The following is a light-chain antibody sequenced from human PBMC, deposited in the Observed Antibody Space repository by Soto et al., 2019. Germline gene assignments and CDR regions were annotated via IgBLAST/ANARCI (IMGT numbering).Light chain of an antibody. CDR3: LLYYGGVHSVV. CDR1: TGAVTSGYY. V-gene: IGLV7-43*01. CDR2: STN. Sequence: QSVVTQEPSLTVSPGGTVTLTCASSTGAVTSGYYPNWFQQKPGQAPSALIYSTNNKYSWTPARFSGSLLGGKAALTLSGVQPEDEDEYYCLLYYGGVHSVVFGGGTKLTVL. J-gene: IGLJ2*01.